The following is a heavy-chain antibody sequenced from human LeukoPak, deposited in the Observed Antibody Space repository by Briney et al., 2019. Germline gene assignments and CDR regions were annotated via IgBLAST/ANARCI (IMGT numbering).Heavy chain of an antibody. Sequence: PGGSLRLSCAASGYTFSWHAVHWVRQAPGKGLEWVAQIWSGGNYAYYGDSVKGRFIVSRDDSKNTVYLQMNSVRYDDTAVYFCARDGQNIVPYGFDYWGQGTLVTVSS. J-gene: IGHJ4*02. V-gene: IGHV3-33*01. CDR2: IWSGGNYA. CDR3: ARDGQNIVPYGFDY. D-gene: IGHD2/OR15-2a*01. CDR1: GYTFSWHA.